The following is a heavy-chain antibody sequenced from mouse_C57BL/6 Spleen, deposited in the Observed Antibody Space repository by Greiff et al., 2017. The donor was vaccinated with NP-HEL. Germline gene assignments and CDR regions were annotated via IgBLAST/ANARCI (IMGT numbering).Heavy chain of an antibody. CDR2: IYPGNSDT. Sequence: EVQLQQSGTVLARPGASVKMSCKTSGYTFTSYWMHWVKQRPGQGLEWIGAIYPGNSDTSYNQKFKGKAKLTAVTSASTAYMELSSLTNEDSAVYYCTRENYGSSQYYFDYWGQGTTLTVSS. CDR3: TRENYGSSQYYFDY. D-gene: IGHD1-1*01. J-gene: IGHJ2*01. CDR1: GYTFTSYW. V-gene: IGHV1-5*01.